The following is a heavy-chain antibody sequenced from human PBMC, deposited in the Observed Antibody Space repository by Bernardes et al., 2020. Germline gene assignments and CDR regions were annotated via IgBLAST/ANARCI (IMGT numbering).Heavy chain of an antibody. CDR1: GFTFTSYA. D-gene: IGHD6-6*01. J-gene: IGHJ1*01. Sequence: GGSLRLSCAASGFTFTSYALTWVRQAPGAGLEWVSGISGSGGRTYYADSVRDRFTISRDNFKNILFLHMSSLGAEDTAVYYCAKKNVIASRPDSPFHYWGQGALVNVSS. CDR2: ISGSGGRT. V-gene: IGHV3-23*01. CDR3: AKKNVIASRPDSPFHY.